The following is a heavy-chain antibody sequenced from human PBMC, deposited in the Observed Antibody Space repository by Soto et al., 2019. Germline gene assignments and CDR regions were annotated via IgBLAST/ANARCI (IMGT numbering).Heavy chain of an antibody. CDR3: AKDSRERYYYYGMDV. J-gene: IGHJ6*02. CDR1: GFTFSSYG. V-gene: IGHV3-30*18. CDR2: ISYDGSNK. Sequence: VQLVESGGGVVQPGRSLRLSCAASGFTFSSYGMHWVRQAPGKGLEWVAVISYDGSNKYYADSVKGRFTISRDNSKNTLYLQMNSLRAEDTAVYYGAKDSRERYYYYGMDVWGQGTTVTVSS. D-gene: IGHD1-26*01.